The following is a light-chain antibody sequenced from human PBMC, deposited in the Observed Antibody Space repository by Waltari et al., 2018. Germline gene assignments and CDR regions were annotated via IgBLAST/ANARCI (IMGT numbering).Light chain of an antibody. CDR2: EVT. V-gene: IGLV2-18*02. CDR3: SSYTSTNTWV. J-gene: IGLJ3*02. CDR1: SSDVGGFNR. Sequence: QSALTQPPSVSGSPGQSVTISCPGTSSDVGGFNRFPGYQPPPGTAPKVMIYEVTNRPSGVPDRFSGSKSGNTASLIISGLQAEDEADYYCSSYTSTNTWVFGGGTKLTVL.